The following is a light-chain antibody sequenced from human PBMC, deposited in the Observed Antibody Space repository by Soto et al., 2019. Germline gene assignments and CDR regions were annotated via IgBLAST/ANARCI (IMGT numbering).Light chain of an antibody. J-gene: IGKJ4*01. CDR1: QSVSSY. V-gene: IGKV3-11*01. Sequence: EIVLTQSPATLSLSPGERATLSCRASQSVSSYLAWCQQNTGQAPRLLIYDASNRATGIPARFSGSGSGADFTLTISSLEPEDFAVYYCQQRSNWLTVGGGTKVEIK. CDR2: DAS. CDR3: QQRSNWLT.